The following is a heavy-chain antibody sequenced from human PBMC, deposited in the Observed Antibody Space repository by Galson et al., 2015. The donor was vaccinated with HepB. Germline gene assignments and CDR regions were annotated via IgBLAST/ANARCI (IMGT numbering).Heavy chain of an antibody. CDR3: SYSSRSKLYLDY. CDR1: GFTFSNYK. D-gene: IGHD3-10*01. V-gene: IGHV3-21*06. J-gene: IGHJ4*02. CDR2: ISGSGADI. Sequence: SLRLSCAASGFTFSNYKMTWVRQAPGKGLEWVAYISGSGADIEYADSVKGRFTVSRDNAKNPVYLQMNSLRVDDTATYYCSYSSRSKLYLDYWGQGTLVTVSS.